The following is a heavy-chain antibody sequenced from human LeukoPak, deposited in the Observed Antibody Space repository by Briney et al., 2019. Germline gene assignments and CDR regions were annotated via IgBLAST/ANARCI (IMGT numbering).Heavy chain of an antibody. V-gene: IGHV3-15*01. Sequence: PGGSLRLSCAASGFTFSNAWMSWVRQAPGKGLEWVGRIKSKTDGGTTDYAAPVKGRFTISRDDSKNTLYLQMNSLKTEDTAVYYCTTDHTTIWSGSNDAFDIWGQGTMVTVSS. CDR1: GFTFSNAW. D-gene: IGHD3-3*01. J-gene: IGHJ3*02. CDR3: TTDHTTIWSGSNDAFDI. CDR2: IKSKTDGGTT.